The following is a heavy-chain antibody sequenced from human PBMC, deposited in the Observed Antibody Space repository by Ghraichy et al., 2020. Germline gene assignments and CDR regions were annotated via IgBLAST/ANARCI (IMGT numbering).Heavy chain of an antibody. Sequence: ASVKVSCKASGYTFTGYYMHWVRQAPGQGLEWMGWINPNSGGTNYAQKFQGRVTMTRDTSISTAYMELSRLRSDDTAVYYCARDLVVPAAIESPDFGYWGQGTLVTVSS. CDR1: GYTFTGYY. J-gene: IGHJ4*02. CDR3: ARDLVVPAAIESPDFGY. CDR2: INPNSGGT. V-gene: IGHV1-2*02. D-gene: IGHD2-2*01.